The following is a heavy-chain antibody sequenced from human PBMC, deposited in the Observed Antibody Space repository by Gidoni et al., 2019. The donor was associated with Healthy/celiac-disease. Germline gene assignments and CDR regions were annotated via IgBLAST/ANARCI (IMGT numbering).Heavy chain of an antibody. CDR3: ARGAYLDSSGYYGY. Sequence: EVQLVESGGGLVQPGGSLRLSCAASGFPFSSYSMNWVRQAPGKGLEWVSYISSSSSTIYYADSVKGRFTISRDNAKNSLYLQMNSLRDEDTAVYYCARGAYLDSSGYYGYWGQGTLVTVSS. D-gene: IGHD3-22*01. V-gene: IGHV3-48*02. CDR1: GFPFSSYS. CDR2: ISSSSSTI. J-gene: IGHJ4*02.